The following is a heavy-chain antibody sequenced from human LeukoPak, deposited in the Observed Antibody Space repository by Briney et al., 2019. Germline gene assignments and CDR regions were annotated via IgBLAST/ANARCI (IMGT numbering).Heavy chain of an antibody. CDR2: IYTSRST. Sequence: SVPLSLTCTVCGGSISSYYWSWLRQPAGKGLEWIGRIYTSRSTNYNPSLKSRVTMSVDTSKNQFSLKLSAVTAADTAVYYCARDKKIRSYDGMDVWGQGTTVTVSS. D-gene: IGHD3-16*01. V-gene: IGHV4-4*07. CDR3: ARDKKIRSYDGMDV. J-gene: IGHJ6*02. CDR1: GGSISSYY.